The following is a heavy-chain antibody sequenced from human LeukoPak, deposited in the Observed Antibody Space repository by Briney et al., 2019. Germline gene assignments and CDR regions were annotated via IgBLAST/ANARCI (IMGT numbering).Heavy chain of an antibody. Sequence: QPGGSLRLSCAASGFTFSSYSLNWVRQAPGKGLEWVSGISPNGVITYYADSVKGRFTISRDNSKGTVYLQMNSLRPEDTAVYYCAKDDAWLQFGDWGRGTLVTVSS. CDR1: GFTFSSYS. D-gene: IGHD5-24*01. V-gene: IGHV3-23*01. CDR2: ISPNGVIT. J-gene: IGHJ4*02. CDR3: AKDDAWLQFGD.